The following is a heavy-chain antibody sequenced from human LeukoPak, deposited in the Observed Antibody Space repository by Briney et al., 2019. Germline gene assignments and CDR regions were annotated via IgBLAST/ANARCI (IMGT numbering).Heavy chain of an antibody. J-gene: IGHJ4*02. CDR3: ARDLGYCSGGSCYHDY. D-gene: IGHD2-15*01. Sequence: SQTLSLTCPVSGGSISSGSYYWSWIRQPAGKGLEWIGRIYTSGSTNYNPSLKSRVTISVDTSKNQFSLKLSSVTAADTAVYYCARDLGYCSGGSCYHDYWGQGTLVTVSS. CDR2: IYTSGST. V-gene: IGHV4-61*02. CDR1: GGSISSGSYY.